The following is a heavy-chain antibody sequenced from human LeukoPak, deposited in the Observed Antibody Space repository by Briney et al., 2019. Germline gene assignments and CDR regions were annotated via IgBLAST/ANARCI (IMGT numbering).Heavy chain of an antibody. D-gene: IGHD3-10*01. J-gene: IGHJ4*02. CDR3: ARLFASGVDY. CDR1: GDSVSSNSAA. V-gene: IGHV6-1*01. Sequence: SQTLSLTCAISGDSVSSNSAAWNWIRQSPSRGLEWLGRTYYRSRWYNDYAVSVKGRIIINPDTSKNQFSLQLKSVTPEDTAVYYCARLFASGVDYWGQGTLVTVSS. CDR2: TYYRSRWYN.